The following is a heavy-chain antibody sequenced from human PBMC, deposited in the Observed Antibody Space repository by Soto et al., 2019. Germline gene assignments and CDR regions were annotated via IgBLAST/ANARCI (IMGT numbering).Heavy chain of an antibody. CDR3: ARELLYTQGKRRGLLDY. Sequence: SETLSLTCTVSGGSVSSCSYYWSWIRHPPGKGLEWSGYIYYSGSTNYNPSLKSRVTISVDTSKNQFSLKLSSVTAADTAWYYCARELLYTQGKRRGLLDYWGQATLVTVSS. CDR2: IYYSGST. V-gene: IGHV4-61*01. CDR1: GGSVSSCSYY. J-gene: IGHJ4*02. D-gene: IGHD3-10*01.